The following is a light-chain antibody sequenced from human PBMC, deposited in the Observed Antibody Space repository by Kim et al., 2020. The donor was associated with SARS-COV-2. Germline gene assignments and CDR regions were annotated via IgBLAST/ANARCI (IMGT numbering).Light chain of an antibody. V-gene: IGKV3-15*01. CDR3: QQYNNWPLT. CDR1: QGVGGN. Sequence: GSPGEKAPPPGRAGQGVGGNLAGYQRKPGKAPGLLSYGASTRATGIQARFSGSGSGTGFTLTISSLRSEDFAVYYCQQYNNWPLTFGGGAKV. J-gene: IGKJ4*01. CDR2: GAS.